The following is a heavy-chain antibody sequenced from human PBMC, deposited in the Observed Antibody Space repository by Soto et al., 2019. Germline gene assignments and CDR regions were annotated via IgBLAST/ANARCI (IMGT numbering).Heavy chain of an antibody. CDR3: ATGPGLCSGGSCLAVYAFDI. J-gene: IGHJ3*02. D-gene: IGHD2-15*01. CDR2: FDTEDGET. CDR1: GYALTVLS. V-gene: IGHV1-24*01. Sequence: VSVKVSCKVSGYALTVLSMHWVRQAPGKGLERMGGFDTEDGETIYAQKFQGRVTMTEDTSTDTAYMELSSLRSEDTAVYYCATGPGLCSGGSCLAVYAFDIWGQGTMVTVSS.